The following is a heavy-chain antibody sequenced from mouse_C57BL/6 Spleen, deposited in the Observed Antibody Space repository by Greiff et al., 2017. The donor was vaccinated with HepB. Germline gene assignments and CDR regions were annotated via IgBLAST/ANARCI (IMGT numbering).Heavy chain of an antibody. Sequence: DVQLQESGPGLVKPSQSLSLTCSVTGYSITSGYYWNWIRQFPGNKLEWMGYISYDGSNNYNPSLKNRISITRDTSKNQFFLKLNSVTTEDTATYYCARVNWDEGYFDVWGTGTTVTVSS. CDR3: ARVNWDEGYFDV. D-gene: IGHD4-1*01. J-gene: IGHJ1*03. CDR2: ISYDGSN. CDR1: GYSITSGYY. V-gene: IGHV3-6*01.